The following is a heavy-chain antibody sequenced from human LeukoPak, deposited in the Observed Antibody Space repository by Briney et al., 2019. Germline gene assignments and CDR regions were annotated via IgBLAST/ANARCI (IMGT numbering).Heavy chain of an antibody. CDR1: GDSVSSDF. CDR3: ARESGNYRYFDY. J-gene: IGHJ4*02. CDR2: IYNTGTT. V-gene: IGHV4-4*07. D-gene: IGHD1-26*01. Sequence: KSSETLSLTCTVSGDSVSSDFWSWIRQPAGKGLEWIGRIYNTGTTNYSPSLKSRITMSVDTSKNQFSLKVTSVTAADTAVYYCARESGNYRYFDYWGQGTLVTVSS.